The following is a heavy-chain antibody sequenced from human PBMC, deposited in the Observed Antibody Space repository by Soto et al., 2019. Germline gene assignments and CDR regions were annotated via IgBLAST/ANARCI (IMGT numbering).Heavy chain of an antibody. CDR3: ARPRRHTSGVFES. V-gene: IGHV4-61*01. J-gene: IGHJ3*02. CDR2: IYYSGST. D-gene: IGHD3-10*01. CDR1: GDSISTSSYY. Sequence: PSETLSLTCDVSGDSISTSSYYWTWIRQSPVKGLEWIGNIYYSGSTEYNPSLTSRVTISFDMSKNQLSLTLTSVTAADSAVYFCARPRRHTSGVFESWGQGTTVTVSS.